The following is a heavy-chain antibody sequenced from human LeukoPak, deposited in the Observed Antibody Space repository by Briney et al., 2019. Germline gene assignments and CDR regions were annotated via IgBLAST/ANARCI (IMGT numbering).Heavy chain of an antibody. D-gene: IGHD1-26*01. CDR1: GYTFSNYA. J-gene: IGHJ3*02. CDR3: VRDGYSYGRKDAFDI. CDR2: INVVNGDT. V-gene: IGHV1-3*01. Sequence: ASVKVSCKASGYTFSNYAIHWVRQAPGQRLEWMGWINVVNGDTKYSQKFQGRVTIIRDTSASTAYMELSSLRPEDTAIYYCVRDGYSYGRKDAFDIWGQGTMVTVSS.